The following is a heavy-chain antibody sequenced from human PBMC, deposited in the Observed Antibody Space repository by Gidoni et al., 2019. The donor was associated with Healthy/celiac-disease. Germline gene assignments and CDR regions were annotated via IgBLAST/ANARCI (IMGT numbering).Heavy chain of an antibody. Sequence: QVQLQESGPGLVKPSETLSLTCTVSGGSISSYYWSWIRQPAGKGLEWIGRIYTSGSTNYNPSLKSRVTMSVDTSKNQFSLKLSSVTAADTAVYYCAVGYSSGWYSRGDYYFDYWGQGTLVTVSS. CDR2: IYTSGST. D-gene: IGHD6-19*01. V-gene: IGHV4-4*07. CDR1: GGSISSYY. J-gene: IGHJ4*02. CDR3: AVGYSSGWYSRGDYYFDY.